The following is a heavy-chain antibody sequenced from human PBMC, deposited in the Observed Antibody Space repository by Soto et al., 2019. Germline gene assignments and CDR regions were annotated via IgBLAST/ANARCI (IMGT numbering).Heavy chain of an antibody. CDR2: ITGSGDAT. CDR1: GFTFSSYA. J-gene: IGHJ6*02. V-gene: IGHV3-23*01. CDR3: AKDSPVLTV. Sequence: GGSLRLSCAASGFTFSSYAMSWVRQAPGKGLEWASAITGSGDATYYADSVRGRFTISRDSSKNTLYLQMKSLRAEDAATYYCAKDSPVLTVWGQGTTVTVSS.